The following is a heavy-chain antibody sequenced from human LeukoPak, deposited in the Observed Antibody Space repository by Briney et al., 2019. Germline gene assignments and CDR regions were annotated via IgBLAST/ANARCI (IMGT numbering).Heavy chain of an antibody. J-gene: IGHJ4*02. D-gene: IGHD2-2*01. Sequence: GSLRLSCAASGFTFSDYWMYWVRQAPGKGLVWVSRINSDGSSATYADSVKGRFTISRDNAKNTLYLQMNSLRAEDTAVYYCARDQESYCSSTSCPYDYWGQGTLVTVSS. CDR3: ARDQESYCSSTSCPYDY. CDR2: INSDGSSA. V-gene: IGHV3-74*01. CDR1: GFTFSDYW.